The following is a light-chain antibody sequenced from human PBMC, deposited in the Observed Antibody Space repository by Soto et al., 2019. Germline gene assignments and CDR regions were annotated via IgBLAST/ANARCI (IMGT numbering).Light chain of an antibody. CDR1: QSVSSY. J-gene: IGKJ2*01. Sequence: EIVLTQSPATLSLSPGERATLSCRASQSVSSYLAWYQHKPGQAPRLLIYDASNRATGIPARFSGSGSGTDFTLTSSSLEPEDVAVYYCQQRRNWPPTFGQGTKLEIK. CDR2: DAS. CDR3: QQRRNWPPT. V-gene: IGKV3-11*01.